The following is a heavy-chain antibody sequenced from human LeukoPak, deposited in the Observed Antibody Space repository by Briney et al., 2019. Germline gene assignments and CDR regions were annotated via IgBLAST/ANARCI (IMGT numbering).Heavy chain of an antibody. D-gene: IGHD2-2*01. V-gene: IGHV1-69*13. CDR2: IITIFGTA. CDR3: ARGPYYCSSTSCYSLQSDY. CDR1: GGTFSSYA. Sequence: SVKVSCKASGGTFSSYAISWVRQAPGQGLEWMGGIITIFGTANYAQKFQGRVTITADESTSTAYMELSSLRSEDTAVYYGARGPYYCSSTSCYSLQSDYWGQGTLVTVSS. J-gene: IGHJ4*02.